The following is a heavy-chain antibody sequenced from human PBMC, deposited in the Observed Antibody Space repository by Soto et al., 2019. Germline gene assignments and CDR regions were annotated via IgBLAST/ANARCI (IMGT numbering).Heavy chain of an antibody. CDR3: AREESFVDY. CDR1: GFSFSNYE. J-gene: IGHJ4*02. CDR2: ISSSSRTI. D-gene: IGHD1-26*01. V-gene: IGHV3-48*03. Sequence: GGSLRLSCAASGFSFSNYEMNWVRQAPGKGLEWVSYISSSSRTIYYADSVRGRFTISRDNAKNSVYLQMNSLRAEDTAVYYCAREESFVDYGGQGTLVTGSS.